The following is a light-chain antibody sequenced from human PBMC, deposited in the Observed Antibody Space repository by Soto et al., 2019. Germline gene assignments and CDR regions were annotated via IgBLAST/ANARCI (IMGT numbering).Light chain of an antibody. Sequence: DMVMTQSTDTLSLSPGERATLSCRASQSIGTDLAWYQLRPGQVPRLLIYGSSTRATGIPARFSGSGSGTDFTLTISSLQSEDCAVYSCQHYNHWPLTFGGGTKVDIK. V-gene: IGKV3-15*01. CDR2: GSS. CDR1: QSIGTD. J-gene: IGKJ4*01. CDR3: QHYNHWPLT.